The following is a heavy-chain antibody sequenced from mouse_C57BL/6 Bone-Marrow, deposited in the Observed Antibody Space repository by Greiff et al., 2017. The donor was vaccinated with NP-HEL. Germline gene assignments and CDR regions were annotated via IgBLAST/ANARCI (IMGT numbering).Heavy chain of an antibody. CDR3: TCGYEYVLAWFAY. D-gene: IGHD2-4*01. Sequence: VQLQQSGTELARPGASVKMSCKTSGYTFTSYWMHWVKQRPGQGLEWIGAIYPGHSDTSYNQKFKGKAKLTAVTSTSTSDMELSSLTNEDSAVYYCTCGYEYVLAWFAYWGQGTLVTVSA. CDR1: GYTFTSYW. CDR2: IYPGHSDT. J-gene: IGHJ3*01. V-gene: IGHV1-5*01.